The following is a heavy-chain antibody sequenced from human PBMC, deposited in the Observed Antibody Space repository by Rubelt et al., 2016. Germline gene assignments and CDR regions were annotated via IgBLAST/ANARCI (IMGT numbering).Heavy chain of an antibody. CDR3: AKDPHSIAVATIFDY. V-gene: IGHV3-30*04. CDR1: GFTFSSYA. D-gene: IGHD6-19*01. Sequence: VQLVESGGGLVQPGGSLRLSCAASGFTFSSYAMHWVRQAPGKGLEWVAVISYDGSNKYYADSVKGRFTISRDKSKNTRYLQMNSLRAEDTAVYYCAKDPHSIAVATIFDYWGQGTLVTVSS. CDR2: ISYDGSNK. J-gene: IGHJ4*02.